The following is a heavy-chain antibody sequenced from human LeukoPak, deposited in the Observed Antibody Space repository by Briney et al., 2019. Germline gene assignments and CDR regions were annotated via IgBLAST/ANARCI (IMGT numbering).Heavy chain of an antibody. Sequence: GSLRLSSAASRFTPTRYVTHTVRQTPRKGLQWVAVISYDGNDTHYADSVQGRFTVSRDNSKTTVYLQMSGLRAEDTAVYYCAKDRDTVGAAYYFDYWGQGTLVTVSS. V-gene: IGHV3-30*18. J-gene: IGHJ4*02. CDR2: ISYDGNDT. CDR3: AKDRDTVGAAYYFDY. D-gene: IGHD1-26*01. CDR1: RFTPTRYV.